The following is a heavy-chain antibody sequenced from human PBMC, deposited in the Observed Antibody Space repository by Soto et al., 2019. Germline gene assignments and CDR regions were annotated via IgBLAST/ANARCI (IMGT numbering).Heavy chain of an antibody. CDR2: VFYSGGT. V-gene: IGHV4-59*08. CDR3: ARLGGSGYDT. D-gene: IGHD5-12*01. J-gene: IGHJ4*02. CDR1: GGSITDDY. Sequence: PSETLSLTCTVSGGSITDDYWSWIRQPPGKGLEWIGNVFYSGGTKYNPSLKSRVTMSVDTSKNQFSLKLSSVIAADTAFYYCARLGGSGYDTWGQGTLVTVSS.